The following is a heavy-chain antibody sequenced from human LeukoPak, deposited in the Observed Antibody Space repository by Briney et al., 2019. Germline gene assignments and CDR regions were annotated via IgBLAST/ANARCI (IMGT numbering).Heavy chain of an antibody. J-gene: IGHJ6*02. CDR1: GFTFSSYA. D-gene: IGHD2-15*01. CDR2: ISSSGSTI. CDR3: ARDLAPSYYGMDV. Sequence: GGSLRLSCAASGFTFSSYAMSWGRQAPGKGLEWVSYISSSGSTIYYADSVKGRFTISRDNAKNSLYLQMNSLRAEDTAVYYCARDLAPSYYGMDVWGQGTTVTVSS. V-gene: IGHV3-48*03.